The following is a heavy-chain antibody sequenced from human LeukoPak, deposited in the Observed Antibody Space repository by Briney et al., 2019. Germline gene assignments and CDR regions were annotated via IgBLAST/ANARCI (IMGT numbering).Heavy chain of an antibody. Sequence: VGSLRLSCAASGFTLSNNWMSWVRQAPGQGXXXXXXIKRDGXXXXYXXXXXGXXXISTDHDKHSQYLQMNSLGAEDTAVYYCVRVFIVGARSVFDYWGQGTLVTVSS. V-gene: IGHV3-7*01. CDR1: GFTLSNNW. CDR2: IKRDGXXX. CDR3: VRVFIVGARSVFDY. D-gene: IGHD1-26*01. J-gene: IGHJ4*02.